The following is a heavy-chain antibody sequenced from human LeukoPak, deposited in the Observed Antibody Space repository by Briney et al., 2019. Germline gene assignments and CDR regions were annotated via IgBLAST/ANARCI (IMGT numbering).Heavy chain of an antibody. CDR3: ARPTIIRGAVVSAFDN. D-gene: IGHD3-16*02. V-gene: IGHV3-48*02. CDR1: GFTLRTYG. J-gene: IGHJ4*02. CDR2: ISGSSDTL. Sequence: PGVPLRLSCVASGFTLRTYGMSWVRQSPGKGLEWISYISGSSDTLHYADSVKGRFTISRDIAKSSVFLQLNSLRDEDTAVYYCARPTIIRGAVVSAFDNWGQGTLVTVSS.